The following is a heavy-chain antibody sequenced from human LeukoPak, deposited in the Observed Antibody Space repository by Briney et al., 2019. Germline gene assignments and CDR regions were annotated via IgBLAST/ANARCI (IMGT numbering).Heavy chain of an antibody. CDR2: IKPDGSAK. CDR3: GRAMDV. V-gene: IGHV3-7*04. CDR1: GFTVSNHW. J-gene: IGHJ6*02. Sequence: PGGSLRLSCAASGFTVSNHWMTWVRQGPGKGLEWVANIKPDGSAKYYVDSVKGRFTISRDNAKNSLYLQMNSLRGDDTAVYYCGRAMDVWGQGTTVIVSS.